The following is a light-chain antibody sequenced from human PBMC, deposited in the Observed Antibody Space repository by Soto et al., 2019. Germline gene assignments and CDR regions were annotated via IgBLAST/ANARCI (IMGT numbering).Light chain of an antibody. Sequence: DIQMTQSPSTLSGSVGDRVTITCRASQTISSWLAWYQQKPGKAPKLLIYAASSLRSGVPSRFSGSGSGTDFTLTISSLQPEDFATYYCQHYRISSRYSFGQGAKVDIK. J-gene: IGKJ2*03. CDR1: QTISSW. CDR2: AAS. CDR3: QHYRISSRYS. V-gene: IGKV1-5*01.